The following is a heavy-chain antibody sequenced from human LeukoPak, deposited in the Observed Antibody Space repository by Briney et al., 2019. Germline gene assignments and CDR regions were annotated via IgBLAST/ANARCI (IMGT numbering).Heavy chain of an antibody. V-gene: IGHV4-39*07. D-gene: IGHD5-12*01. CDR3: ARLWSDVDIVATTVQDYYYYMDV. CDR2: IYYSGST. CDR1: GVSISSSNSY. J-gene: IGHJ6*03. Sequence: SETLSLTCTVSGVSISSSNSYWGWIRQPPGKGLEWIGSIYYSGSTYYNPSLKSRVTISVDTSKNQFSLKLSSVTAADTAVYYCARLWSDVDIVATTVQDYYYYMDVWGKGTTVTISS.